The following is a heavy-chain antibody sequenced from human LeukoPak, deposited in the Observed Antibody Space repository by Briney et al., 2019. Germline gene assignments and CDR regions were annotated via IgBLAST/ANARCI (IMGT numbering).Heavy chain of an antibody. CDR1: GDSVSSNSAA. CDR3: AREDYYGSGRGYYYMDV. V-gene: IGHV6-1*01. J-gene: IGHJ6*03. CDR2: TYYRSKRYN. Sequence: SQTLSLTCAISGDSVSSNSAAWNWIRQSPSRGLEWLGRTYYRSKRYNDYAVSVKSRITINPDTSKNQFSLQLNSVTPEDTAVYYCAREDYYGSGRGYYYMDVWGKGTTVTVSS. D-gene: IGHD3-10*01.